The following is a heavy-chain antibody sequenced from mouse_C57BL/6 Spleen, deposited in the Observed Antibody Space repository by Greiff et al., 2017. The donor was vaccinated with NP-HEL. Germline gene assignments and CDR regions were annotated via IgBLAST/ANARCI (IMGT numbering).Heavy chain of an antibody. Sequence: DVQLQESGAELVRPGASVKLSCTASGFNIKDDYMHWVKQRPEQGLEWIGWIDPENGDTEYASKFQGKATITADTSSNTAYLQLSSLTSEDTAVYYCTTSYYAMDYWGQGTSVTVSS. CDR3: TTSYYAMDY. CDR1: GFNIKDDY. J-gene: IGHJ4*01. V-gene: IGHV14-4*01. CDR2: IDPENGDT.